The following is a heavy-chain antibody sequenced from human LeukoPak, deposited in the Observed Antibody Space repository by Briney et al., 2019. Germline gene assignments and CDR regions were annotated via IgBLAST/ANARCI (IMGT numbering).Heavy chain of an antibody. Sequence: ASVKVSCKASGYTFTSYGISWVRQAPGQGLQWMGWISAYNGNTNYAQKLQGRVTMTTDTSTSTAYMELRSLRSDDTAVYYCARGFIVVVPAAMDYWGQGTLVTVSS. CDR1: GYTFTSYG. J-gene: IGHJ4*02. CDR2: ISAYNGNT. D-gene: IGHD2-2*01. V-gene: IGHV1-18*01. CDR3: ARGFIVVVPAAMDY.